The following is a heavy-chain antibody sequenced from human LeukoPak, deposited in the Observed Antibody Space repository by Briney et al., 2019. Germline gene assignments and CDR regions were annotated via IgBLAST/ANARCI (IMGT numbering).Heavy chain of an antibody. Sequence: PGGSLRLSCAASGFTFSSYGMNWVRQAPGKGLEWVSYISSSSSIYYPDSVKGRFTISRDNAKNSLYLRMNSLRAEDTAVYYCARDFGSGRRWFDYWGRGTLVTVSS. D-gene: IGHD4-23*01. CDR2: ISSSSSI. CDR1: GFTFSSYG. CDR3: ARDFGSGRRWFDY. V-gene: IGHV3-48*01. J-gene: IGHJ4*02.